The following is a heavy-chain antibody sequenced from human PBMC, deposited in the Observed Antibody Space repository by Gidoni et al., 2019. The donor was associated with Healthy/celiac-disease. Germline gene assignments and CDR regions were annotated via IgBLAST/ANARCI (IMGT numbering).Heavy chain of an antibody. D-gene: IGHD3-16*01. CDR2: IYYSGST. V-gene: IGHV4-59*08. Sequence: QVQLQESGPGLVKPSETLSLTCTVSGGSISSYYWSWIRQPPGKGLEWIGYIYYSGSTNYNPSLKSRVTISVDTSKNQFSLKLSSVTAADTAVYYCARHSSSRWDYDYVWGSQRGAMAFDIWGQGTMVTVSS. CDR1: GGSISSYY. J-gene: IGHJ3*02. CDR3: ARHSSSRWDYDYVWGSQRGAMAFDI.